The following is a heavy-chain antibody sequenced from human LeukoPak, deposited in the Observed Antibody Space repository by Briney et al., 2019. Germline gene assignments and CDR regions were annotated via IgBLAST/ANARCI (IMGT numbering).Heavy chain of an antibody. Sequence: GGSLRLSCAASGFTFSSYAMHWVRQAPGKGLEWVAVISYDGSNKYYADSVKGRFTISRDNSKNTLYLQMNSLRAEDTAVYYCARARSSSYYDSSGYYDSWGQGTLVTVSS. CDR3: ARARSSSYYDSSGYYDS. V-gene: IGHV3-30*04. D-gene: IGHD3-22*01. CDR1: GFTFSSYA. CDR2: ISYDGSNK. J-gene: IGHJ5*02.